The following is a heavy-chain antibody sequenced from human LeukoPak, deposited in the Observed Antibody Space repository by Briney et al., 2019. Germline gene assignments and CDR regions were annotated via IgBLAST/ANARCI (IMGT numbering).Heavy chain of an antibody. CDR3: ARDHSYDFWSGYSTPDY. V-gene: IGHV3-33*01. CDR2: IWYDGSNK. CDR1: GFTFSSYG. Sequence: PGGSLRLSCAASGFTFSSYGMHWVRQAPGKGLEWVAVIWYDGSNKYYADSVKGRFTISRDNSKNTLDLQVNSLRAEDTAVYYCARDHSYDFWSGYSTPDYWGQGTLVTVSS. D-gene: IGHD3-3*01. J-gene: IGHJ4*02.